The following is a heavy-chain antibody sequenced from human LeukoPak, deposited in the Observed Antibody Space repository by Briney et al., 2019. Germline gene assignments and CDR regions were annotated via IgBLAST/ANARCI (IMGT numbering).Heavy chain of an antibody. D-gene: IGHD2-21*02. CDR2: ISGGATST. CDR1: GFTFTTYV. V-gene: IGHV3-23*01. CDR3: AKHLPLRGGDFD. Sequence: GGSLRLSCAAFGFTFTTYVMSWVRQTPGKGLQWVSTISGGATSTYYADSVKGRFTISRDNSKNTLFLQMNSLRAEDTAVYYCAKHLPLRGGDFDWGQGTLVTVSS. J-gene: IGHJ4*02.